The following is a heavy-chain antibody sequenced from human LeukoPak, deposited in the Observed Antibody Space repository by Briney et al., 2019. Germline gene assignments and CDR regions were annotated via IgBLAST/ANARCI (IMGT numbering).Heavy chain of an antibody. J-gene: IGHJ4*02. CDR2: ISESGHNT. CDR3: AKQFVDC. Sequence: PGGSLRLSCAASGFTFQSYAMNWVRQAPGKGLEWVSSISESGHNTDYADSVKGRFTISRDNSRNTLYLQMNSLKAEDTAVYYCAKQFVDCWGQGTLATVSS. CDR1: GFTFQSYA. V-gene: IGHV3-23*01. D-gene: IGHD3-10*01.